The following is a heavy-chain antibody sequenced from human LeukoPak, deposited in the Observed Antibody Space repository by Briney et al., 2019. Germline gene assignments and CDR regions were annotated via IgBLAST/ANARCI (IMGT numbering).Heavy chain of an antibody. V-gene: IGHV3-30-3*01. CDR1: GFTFSSYA. CDR2: ISYDGSNK. Sequence: GGSLRLSCAASGFTFSSYAMHWVRHAPGKGLEWVAVISYDGSNKYYADSVKGRFTISRDNSKNTLYLQMNSLRAEDTAVYYCARIAYGECYFDYWGQGTLVTVSS. D-gene: IGHD3-3*01. J-gene: IGHJ4*02. CDR3: ARIAYGECYFDY.